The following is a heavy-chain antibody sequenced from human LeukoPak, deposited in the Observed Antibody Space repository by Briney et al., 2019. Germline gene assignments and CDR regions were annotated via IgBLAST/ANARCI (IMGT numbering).Heavy chain of an antibody. D-gene: IGHD5-18*01. V-gene: IGHV3-30*04. Sequence: GRSLRLSCAASGFTFSSYAMHWVRQAPGKGLEWVAVISYDGSNKYYADSVKGRSTISRDNSKNTLYLQMNSLRAEDTAVYYCARERSGGYSYGSFDYWGQGTLVTLSS. CDR1: GFTFSSYA. CDR3: ARERSGGYSYGSFDY. J-gene: IGHJ4*02. CDR2: ISYDGSNK.